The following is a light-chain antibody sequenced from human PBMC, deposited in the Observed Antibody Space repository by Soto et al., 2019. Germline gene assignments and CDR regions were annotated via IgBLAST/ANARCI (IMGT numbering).Light chain of an antibody. V-gene: IGKV1-39*01. CDR2: AAS. CDR1: QSISSY. CDR3: QHSYSTPTT. Sequence: DIQMTQSPSSLSASVGDRVTITCRASQSISSYLNWYQQKPGKAPKLLVYAASSSQSGVPSRFSGSGSGTDFTLTISSLHPQDFATYYCQHSYSTPTTFGQGPGLEI. J-gene: IGKJ5*01.